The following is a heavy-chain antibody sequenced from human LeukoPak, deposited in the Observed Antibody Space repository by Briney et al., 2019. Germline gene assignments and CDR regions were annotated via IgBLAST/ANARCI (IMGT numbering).Heavy chain of an antibody. V-gene: IGHV4-30-4*01. Sequence: SETLSLTCTVSGGSVNSGSYYWSWIRQPPGKGLEWIGYIYYSGSTYYNPSLKSRVTISVDTSKNQFSLKLSSVTAADTAVYYCARVANVDTPAYYYYYGMDVWGQGTTVTVSS. D-gene: IGHD5-18*01. CDR2: IYYSGST. CDR1: GGSVNSGSYY. J-gene: IGHJ6*02. CDR3: ARVANVDTPAYYYYYGMDV.